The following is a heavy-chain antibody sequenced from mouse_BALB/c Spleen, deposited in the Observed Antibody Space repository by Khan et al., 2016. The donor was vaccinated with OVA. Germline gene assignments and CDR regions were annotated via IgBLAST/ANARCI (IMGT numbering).Heavy chain of an antibody. J-gene: IGHJ2*01. CDR2: ISYSGST. V-gene: IGHV3-2*02. Sequence: EVQLVESGPGLVKPSQSLSLTCTVTGYSITSDYAWNWIRPFPGNKLEWMGYISYSGSTSYNPSLESRISIIRDTSKNQFFLQLNSVTTEDTATYYCGSIRFYYRFSFFDYWGQGTTLPVSS. CDR3: GSIRFYYRFSFFDY. D-gene: IGHD2-14*01. CDR1: GYSITSDYA.